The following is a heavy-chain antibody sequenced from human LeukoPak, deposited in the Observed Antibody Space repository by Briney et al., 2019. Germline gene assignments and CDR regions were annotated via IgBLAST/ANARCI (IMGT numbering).Heavy chain of an antibody. D-gene: IGHD5-12*01. CDR2: TNHSGST. CDR3: ASGYGGYDSDDAFDI. CDR1: GGSFSGYY. J-gene: IGHJ3*02. Sequence: KPSETLSLTCAVYGGSFSGYYWSWIRQPPGKGLEWIGETNHSGSTNYNPSLKSRVTISVDTSKNQFSLKLSSVTAADTAVYYCASGYGGYDSDDAFDIWGQGTMVTVSS. V-gene: IGHV4-34*01.